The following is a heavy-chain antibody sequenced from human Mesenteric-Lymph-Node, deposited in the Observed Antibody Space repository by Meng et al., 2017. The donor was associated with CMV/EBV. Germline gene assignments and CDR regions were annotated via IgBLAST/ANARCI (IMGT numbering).Heavy chain of an antibody. V-gene: IGHV1-69*05. CDR1: GGTFSSYA. J-gene: IGHJ5*02. CDR2: IIPIFGTA. D-gene: IGHD5-12*01. CDR3: ARVLDVDIVATRGWFDP. Sequence: SVKVSCKASGGTFSSYAISWVRQAPGQGLEWMGGIIPIFGTANYAQKFQGRVTITTDESTSTAYMELSSLRSEDTAVYYCARVLDVDIVATRGWFDPWGQGTLVTVSS.